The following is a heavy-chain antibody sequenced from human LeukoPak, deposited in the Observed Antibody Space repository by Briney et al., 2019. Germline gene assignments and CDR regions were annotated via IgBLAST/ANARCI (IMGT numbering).Heavy chain of an antibody. J-gene: IGHJ4*02. Sequence: SETLSLTCTVSGGSISSYYWSWIRQPPGKGLEWIGYIYYSGSTNYNPSLKSRVTISVDTSKNQFSLKLSSVTAADTAVYYCARNPYSSGWYNYWGQGTLVTVSS. CDR3: ARNPYSSGWYNY. D-gene: IGHD6-19*01. V-gene: IGHV4-59*01. CDR1: GGSISSYY. CDR2: IYYSGST.